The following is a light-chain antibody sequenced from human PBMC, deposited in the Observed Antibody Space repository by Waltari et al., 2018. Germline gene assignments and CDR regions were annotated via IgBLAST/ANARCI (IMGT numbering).Light chain of an antibody. CDR3: LQDFAYPRT. Sequence: AIQVTQSPSSLSASVGDRVTLTCRASQGIRKDLGWYQQKPGKAPRLLNYAASNLESGVPSRFSGSGSGTDFTLSISSLQPEDFATYYCLQDFAYPRTFGQGTKVEIK. CDR1: QGIRKD. V-gene: IGKV1-6*01. J-gene: IGKJ1*01. CDR2: AAS.